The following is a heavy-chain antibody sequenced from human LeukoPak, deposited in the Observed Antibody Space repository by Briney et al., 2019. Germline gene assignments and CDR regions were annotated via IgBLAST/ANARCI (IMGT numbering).Heavy chain of an antibody. CDR1: GGSISSSSYY. CDR3: ARGGDSMIVVGPFDY. J-gene: IGHJ4*02. Sequence: SETLSLTCTVSGGSISSSSYYWGWIRQPPGKGLEWIGSIYYSGSTYYNPSLKSRVTISVDTSKNQFSLKLSSVTAADTAVYYCARGGDSMIVVGPFDYWGQRTLVTVSS. V-gene: IGHV4-39*01. D-gene: IGHD3-22*01. CDR2: IYYSGST.